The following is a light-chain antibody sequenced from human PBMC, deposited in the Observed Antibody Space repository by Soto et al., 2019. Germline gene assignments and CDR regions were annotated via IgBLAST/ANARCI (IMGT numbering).Light chain of an antibody. CDR1: SSDVGSYNY. J-gene: IGLJ1*01. CDR3: SSYTTRTTLYV. V-gene: IGLV2-14*01. CDR2: EVS. Sequence: QSVLAQPASVSGSPGQSITISCTGTSSDVGSYNYVSWYQLHPGKAPKLMIYEVSNRPSGVSNRFSGPKSGDTASLTISGLQAEDEADYYCSSYTTRTTLYVFGPGTKLTVL.